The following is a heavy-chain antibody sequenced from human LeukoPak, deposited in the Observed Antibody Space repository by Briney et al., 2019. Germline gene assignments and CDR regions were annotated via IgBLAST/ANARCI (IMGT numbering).Heavy chain of an antibody. V-gene: IGHV4-39*07. CDR3: ARSDIFYGLIDY. J-gene: IGHJ4*02. D-gene: IGHD3-9*01. CDR2: IYYSGST. Sequence: PSETLSLTCTVSGGSISSSGYYWGWIRQPPGKGLEWIGSIYYSGSTNYNPSLKSRVTISVDTSKNQFSLKLSSVTAADTAVYYCARSDIFYGLIDYWGQGTLVTVSS. CDR1: GGSISSSGYY.